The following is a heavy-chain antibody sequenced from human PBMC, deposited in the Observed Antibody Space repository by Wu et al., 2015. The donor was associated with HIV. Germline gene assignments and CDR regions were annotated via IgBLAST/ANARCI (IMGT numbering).Heavy chain of an antibody. J-gene: IGHJ5*02. CDR3: ARGPPLVRGVYNWFDP. CDR2: ITVFNGNT. Sequence: QVQLVQSGAEVKKPGASVRVSCKASGYPFKNYGLTWVRQAPGQGLEWMGWITVFNGNTNYAQKFQDRVIMTTDTLTNTFYMEVSSLRAEDTAVYYCARGPPLVRGVYNWFDPWGQGTLVTVSS. D-gene: IGHD3-10*01. CDR1: GYPFKNYG. V-gene: IGHV1-18*01.